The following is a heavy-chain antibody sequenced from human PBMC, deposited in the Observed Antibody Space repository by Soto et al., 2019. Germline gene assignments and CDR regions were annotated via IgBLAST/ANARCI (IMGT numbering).Heavy chain of an antibody. CDR3: ARGRYCLTGRCFPNWFDS. D-gene: IGHD7-27*01. J-gene: IGHJ5*01. Sequence: SETLSLTCTVSGGSVSSGSYYWTWIRQPPGKGLEWIGYISYSGSTYYNPALKSRVTISVDTSKNQFSLKVSFVTAADTAVYYCARGRYCLTGRCFPNWFDSWGQGALVTVSS. V-gene: IGHV4-61*01. CDR1: GGSVSSGSYY. CDR2: ISYSGST.